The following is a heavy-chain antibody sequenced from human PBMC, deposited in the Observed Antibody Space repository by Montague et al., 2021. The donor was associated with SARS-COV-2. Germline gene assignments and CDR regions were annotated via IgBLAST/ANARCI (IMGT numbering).Heavy chain of an antibody. V-gene: IGHV3-21*01. D-gene: IGHD3-22*01. CDR2: ISTGRRSYI. CDR1: GFTFRSYS. CDR3: ARSLPNSAGYSIDS. J-gene: IGHJ5*01. Sequence: SLRLSCAASGFTFRSYSLTWVRQAPGKGLAWVSSISTGRRSYIWYRESVKGRFTIFRDNAKNSLYLQMNSLRDEDTAVYYCARSLPNSAGYSIDSWGQGTLVTVSS.